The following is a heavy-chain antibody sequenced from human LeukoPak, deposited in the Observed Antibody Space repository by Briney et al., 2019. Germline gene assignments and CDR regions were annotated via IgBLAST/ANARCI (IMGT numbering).Heavy chain of an antibody. Sequence: PGGSLRLSCAASGFTFSSYAMTWVRQAPGKGLEWVSAITGSGSTRFYADSVKGRFTISRDNSKSTLYLQMNSLRAEDSAVYYCAKGSRIFGVVIPVGYWGQGTLVTVSS. J-gene: IGHJ4*02. CDR3: AKGSRIFGVVIPVGY. CDR2: ITGSGSTR. V-gene: IGHV3-23*01. D-gene: IGHD3-3*02. CDR1: GFTFSSYA.